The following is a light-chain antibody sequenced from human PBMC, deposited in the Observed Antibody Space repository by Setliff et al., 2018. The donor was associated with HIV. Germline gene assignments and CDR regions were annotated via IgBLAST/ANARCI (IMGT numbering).Light chain of an antibody. CDR3: GAWDSGLSVMV. Sequence: QSVLTQPPSVSAAPGQKVAISCSGSRSNVGSNSVSWYRQVPGTGPKLLIYEDNKRPSGIPDRFSACKSGTSATLDITGLPTGDEADYFCGAWDSGLSVMVFGGGTKVTVL. CDR2: EDN. CDR1: RSNVGSNS. V-gene: IGLV1-51*01. J-gene: IGLJ2*01.